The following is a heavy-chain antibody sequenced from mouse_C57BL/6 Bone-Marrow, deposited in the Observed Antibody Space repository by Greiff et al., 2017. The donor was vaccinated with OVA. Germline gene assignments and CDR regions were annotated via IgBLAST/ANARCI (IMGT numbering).Heavy chain of an antibody. V-gene: IGHV1-53*01. CDR3: AWSFQGWFAY. CDR2: INPSNGGT. CDR1: GYTFTSYW. J-gene: IGHJ3*01. Sequence: QVQLQQPGTELVKPGASVKLSCKASGYTFTSYWMHWVKQRPGQGLEWIGNINPSNGGTNYNEKFKSKATLTVDNSSSTAYMQLSSLPSEDSAVXSCAWSFQGWFAYWGQGTLVTVSA.